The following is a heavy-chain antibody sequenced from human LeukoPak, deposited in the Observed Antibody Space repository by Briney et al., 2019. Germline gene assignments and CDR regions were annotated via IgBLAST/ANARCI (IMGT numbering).Heavy chain of an antibody. CDR1: GYTFTGYY. CDR3: ARDHYDSSGYYFDY. D-gene: IGHD3-22*01. CDR2: INPNSGGT. Sequence: GASVKVSCKASGYTFTGYYMHWVRQAPGRGLEWMGWINPNSGGTNYAQQFQGRVTMTRDTSISTAYMELSRLRSDDTAVYYCARDHYDSSGYYFDYWGQGTLVTVSS. V-gene: IGHV1-2*02. J-gene: IGHJ4*02.